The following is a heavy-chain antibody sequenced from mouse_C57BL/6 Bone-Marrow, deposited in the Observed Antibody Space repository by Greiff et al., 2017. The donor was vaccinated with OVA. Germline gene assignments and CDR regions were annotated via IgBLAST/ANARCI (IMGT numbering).Heavy chain of an antibody. Sequence: EVKLMESGGGLVKPGGSLKLSCAASGFTFSSYAMSWVRQTPEKRLEWVATISDGGSYTYYPDNVKGRFTISRDNAKNNLYLQMSHLKSEDTAMYYCARDSVYYYGSAWFAYWSQGTLVTVSA. CDR3: ARDSVYYYGSAWFAY. CDR2: ISDGGSYT. J-gene: IGHJ3*01. V-gene: IGHV5-4*01. D-gene: IGHD1-1*01. CDR1: GFTFSSYA.